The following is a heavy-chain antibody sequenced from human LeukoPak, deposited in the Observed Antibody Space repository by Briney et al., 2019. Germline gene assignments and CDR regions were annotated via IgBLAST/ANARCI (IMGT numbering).Heavy chain of an antibody. CDR3: ARDKDVVVPADDKRTETNWFDP. V-gene: IGHV1-18*01. D-gene: IGHD2-2*01. Sequence: GASVKVSCKASGYTFTSYGISWVRQAPGQGLEWMGWISAYNGNTNYAQKLQGRVTMTTDTSTSTAYMELRSLRSDDTAVYYCARDKDVVVPADDKRTETNWFDPWGQGTLVTVSS. CDR2: ISAYNGNT. CDR1: GYTFTSYG. J-gene: IGHJ5*02.